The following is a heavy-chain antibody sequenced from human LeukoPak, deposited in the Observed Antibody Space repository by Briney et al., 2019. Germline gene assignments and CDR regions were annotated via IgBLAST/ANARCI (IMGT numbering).Heavy chain of an antibody. CDR3: ARNADYGDSNPFDY. CDR1: GFTFSSYW. CDR2: INSDGSST. J-gene: IGHJ4*02. V-gene: IGHV3-74*01. Sequence: GGSLILSCAASGFTFSSYWMHWVRQAPGKVLVRVSRINSDGSSTNYADSVKGRFTISRDNAKNTLYLQMHSLRAEDTAVYYCARNADYGDSNPFDYWGQGTLVTVSS. D-gene: IGHD4-17*01.